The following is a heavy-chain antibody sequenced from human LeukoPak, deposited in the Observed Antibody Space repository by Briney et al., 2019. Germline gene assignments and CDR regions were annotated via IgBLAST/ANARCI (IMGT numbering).Heavy chain of an antibody. CDR2: IRSKACGGTT. J-gene: IGHJ3*02. Sequence: PGRSLRLSCTASGFTFGDYAMTWFRQAPGKGLEWVGFIRSKACGGTTEYAASVKGRFTISRDDSKSIAYLQMNSLRTEDTAVYYCTRTNPSGYSYGADAFDIWGQGTMVTDSS. CDR1: GFTFGDYA. CDR3: TRTNPSGYSYGADAFDI. V-gene: IGHV3-49*03. D-gene: IGHD5-18*01.